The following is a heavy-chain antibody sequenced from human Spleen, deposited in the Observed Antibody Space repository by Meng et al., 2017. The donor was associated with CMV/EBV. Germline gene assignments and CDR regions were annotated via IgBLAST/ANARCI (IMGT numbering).Heavy chain of an antibody. CDR1: GFTFSTYW. J-gene: IGHJ1*01. V-gene: IGHV3-7*01. Sequence: GESLKISCAASGFTFSTYWMSWVRQAPGKGLEWVANINQDGSEKYYVDSVKGRFTISRDNAKNSLYLQMNSLRAEDTAVYYCARDGDYATEYFQHWGQGTLVTVSS. D-gene: IGHD4-17*01. CDR3: ARDGDYATEYFQH. CDR2: INQDGSEK.